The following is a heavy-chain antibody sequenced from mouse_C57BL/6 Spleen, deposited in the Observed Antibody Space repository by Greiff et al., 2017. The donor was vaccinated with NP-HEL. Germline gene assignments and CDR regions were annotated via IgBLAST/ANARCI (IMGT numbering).Heavy chain of an antibody. Sequence: VKVVESGPGLVQPSQSLSITCTVSGFSLTSYGVHWVRQSPGKGLEWLGVIWSGGSTDYNAAFISRLSISKDNSKSQVFFKMNSLQADDTAIYYCARKVTGTGGYAMDYWGQGTSVTVSS. D-gene: IGHD4-1*01. CDR1: GFSLTSYG. V-gene: IGHV2-2*01. CDR3: ARKVTGTGGYAMDY. J-gene: IGHJ4*01. CDR2: IWSGGST.